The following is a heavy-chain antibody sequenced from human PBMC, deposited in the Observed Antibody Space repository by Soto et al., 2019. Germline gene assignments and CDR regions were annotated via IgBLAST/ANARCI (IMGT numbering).Heavy chain of an antibody. CDR1: GGTFSNYA. J-gene: IGHJ6*02. CDR3: AKDRRADWESYYYYAMDV. V-gene: IGHV1-69*01. CDR2: IIPMFGTE. Sequence: QVQLVQSGAEVKKPGSSVKVSCKASGGTFSNYAISWVRQAPGQGLEWMGGIIPMFGTENYAQKFQGRVTITADESTNTAYMALSGLRSEDTAIYYCAKDRRADWESYYYYAMDVWGQGTTVTVSS. D-gene: IGHD1-26*01.